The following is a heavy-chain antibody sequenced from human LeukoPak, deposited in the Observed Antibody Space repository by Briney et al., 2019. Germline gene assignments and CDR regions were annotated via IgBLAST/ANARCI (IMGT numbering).Heavy chain of an antibody. CDR1: GFAFSAYE. D-gene: IGHD3-22*01. V-gene: IGHV3-48*03. CDR3: TTLGYHLDS. CDR2: ISGSDTTT. J-gene: IGHJ4*02. Sequence: GGSLRLSCLASGFAFSAYEMNWVRQAPGRGLEWVSYISGSDTTTYYADSVRGRFTIFRDNAKNSLYLQMNSLRAEDTALYYCTTLGYHLDSCGQGTLVTVSS.